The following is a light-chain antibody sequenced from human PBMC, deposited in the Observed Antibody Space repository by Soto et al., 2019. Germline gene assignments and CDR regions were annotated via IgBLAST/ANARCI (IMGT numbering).Light chain of an antibody. V-gene: IGLV2-14*01. CDR1: SSDVGGYNY. Sequence: QSALTQPASVSGSPGQSITISCTGTSSDVGGYNYVSWYQQYPGKAPKLMIYDVSNRPSGVSNRFSGSKSGNTASLTISGXXXXXXAXYYCSSYTISNTLVFGSGTKVTVL. J-gene: IGLJ1*01. CDR3: SSYTISNTLV. CDR2: DVS.